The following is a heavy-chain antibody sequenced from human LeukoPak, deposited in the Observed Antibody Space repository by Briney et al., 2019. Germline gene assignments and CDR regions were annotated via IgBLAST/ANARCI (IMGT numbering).Heavy chain of an antibody. CDR3: ARVGYIAAAGIQLLLWFDP. CDR1: GYTFTSYG. V-gene: IGHV1-18*01. D-gene: IGHD6-13*01. CDR2: ISAYNGNT. J-gene: IGHJ5*02. Sequence: GASVKVSCTASGYTFTSYGISWVRQAPGQGLEWMGWISAYNGNTNYAQKLQGRVTMTTDTSTSTAYMELRSLRSDDAAVYYCARVGYIAAAGIQLLLWFDPWGQGTLVTVSS.